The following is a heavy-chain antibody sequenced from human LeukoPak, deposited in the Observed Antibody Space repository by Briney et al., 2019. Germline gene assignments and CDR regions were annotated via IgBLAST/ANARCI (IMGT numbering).Heavy chain of an antibody. CDR2: IYYSGST. D-gene: IGHD6-19*01. J-gene: IGHJ4*02. CDR1: GGSISTYY. CDR3: ARENSRGRFNY. Sequence: ASETLSLTYTVSGGSISTYYWSWIRQPPGKGLEWVGYIYYSGSTNYNPSLKSRVTISVDTSKNQFSLQLNSVSPEDTAMYYCARENSRGRFNYWGQGTLVTVSS. V-gene: IGHV4-59*12.